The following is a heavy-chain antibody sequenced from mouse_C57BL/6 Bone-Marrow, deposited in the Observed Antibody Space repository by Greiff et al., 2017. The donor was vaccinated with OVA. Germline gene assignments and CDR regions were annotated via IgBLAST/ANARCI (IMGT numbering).Heavy chain of an antibody. CDR2: IHPNSGST. CDR3: ANNYYGSSYEGVFDY. CDR1: GYTFTSYW. J-gene: IGHJ2*01. Sequence: VKLMESGAELVKPGASVKLSCKASGYTFTSYWMHWVKQRPGQGLEWIGMIHPNSGSTNYNEKFKSKATLTVDKSSSTAYMQLSSLTSEDSAVYYCANNYYGSSYEGVFDYWGQGTTLTVSS. D-gene: IGHD1-1*01. V-gene: IGHV1-64*01.